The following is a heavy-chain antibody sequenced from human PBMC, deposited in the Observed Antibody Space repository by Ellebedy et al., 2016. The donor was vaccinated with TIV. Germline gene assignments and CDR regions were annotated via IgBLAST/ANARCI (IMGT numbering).Heavy chain of an antibody. Sequence: ASVKVSCKASGYTFTGYYMHWVRQAPGQGLEWMGWINPNSGGTNYAQKFQGRVTLTRDTSTSTAYMELSSLRSDDTAVYYCATLPYISRSSAYWGQGTLVTVSS. D-gene: IGHD3-16*01. CDR1: GYTFTGYY. CDR3: ATLPYISRSSAY. V-gene: IGHV1-2*02. CDR2: INPNSGGT. J-gene: IGHJ4*02.